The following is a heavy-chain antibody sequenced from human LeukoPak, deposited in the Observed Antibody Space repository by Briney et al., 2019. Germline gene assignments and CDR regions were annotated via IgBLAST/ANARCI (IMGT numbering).Heavy chain of an antibody. V-gene: IGHV4-61*02. J-gene: IGHJ4*02. CDR2: IYTTGTT. CDR3: ARAGYTISYYSLDY. D-gene: IGHD1-26*01. Sequence: PSETLSLTCTVSGGSISSSSYYWGWIRQPAGKGLEWIGRIYTTGTTSYNPSLKSRVTISVDTSKNQFYLKLTSVTAADTAMYYCARAGYTISYYSLDYWGQGSLVTVSS. CDR1: GGSISSSSYY.